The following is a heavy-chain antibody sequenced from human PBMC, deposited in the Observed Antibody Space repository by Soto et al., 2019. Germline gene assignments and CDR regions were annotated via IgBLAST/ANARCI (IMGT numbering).Heavy chain of an antibody. D-gene: IGHD6-13*01. CDR1: GASVSSGSDF. V-gene: IGHV4-61*01. CDR3: ARATGYSSTWYGS. Sequence: SETLSLTCVVSGASVSSGSDFWSWIRQPPGKGLEWLGYMYYSGSTKYNPSLKSRVTISADTSKNQFSLKLFSVTAADTARYYCARATGYSSTWYGSWGQGIQVTVS. J-gene: IGHJ5*01. CDR2: MYYSGST.